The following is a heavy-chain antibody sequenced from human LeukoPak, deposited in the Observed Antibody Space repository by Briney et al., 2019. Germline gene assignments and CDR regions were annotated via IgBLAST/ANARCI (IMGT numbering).Heavy chain of an antibody. CDR1: GGSFSGYY. J-gene: IGHJ4*02. V-gene: IGHV4-34*01. D-gene: IGHD4-17*01. CDR3: ARHRDYGDEGDY. Sequence: PSETLSLTCAVYGGSFSGYYWSWIRQPPGKGLEWIGEINHSGSTNYNPSLKSRVTISVDTSKNQFSLKLSSVTAADTAVYYCARHRDYGDEGDYWGQGTQVTVSS. CDR2: INHSGST.